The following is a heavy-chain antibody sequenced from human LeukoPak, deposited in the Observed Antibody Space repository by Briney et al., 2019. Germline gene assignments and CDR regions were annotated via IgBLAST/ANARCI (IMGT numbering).Heavy chain of an antibody. CDR2: IIPILGIA. CDR3: ARVGVEADNTYGMDV. Sequence: SVKVSCKASGGTFSSYAISWVRQAPGQGLEWMGRIIPILGIANYAQKFQGRVTITADKSTSTAYMELSSLRSEDTAVYYCARVGVEADNTYGMDVWGQGTTVTVSS. J-gene: IGHJ6*02. D-gene: IGHD3-16*01. V-gene: IGHV1-69*04. CDR1: GGTFSSYA.